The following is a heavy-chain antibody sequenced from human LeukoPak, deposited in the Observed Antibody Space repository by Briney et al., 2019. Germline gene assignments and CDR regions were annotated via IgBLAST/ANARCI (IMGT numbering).Heavy chain of an antibody. CDR3: ARGSSDWTQYFQH. Sequence: SETLSLTCAVYGGSFSGYYWSWIRQPPGKGLEWIGEINHSGSTNYNPSLKSRVTISVDTSKNQFSLKLSSVTAADTAVYYCARGSSDWTQYFQHWGQGTLVTVSS. CDR1: GGSFSGYY. CDR2: INHSGST. J-gene: IGHJ1*01. V-gene: IGHV4-34*01. D-gene: IGHD6-19*01.